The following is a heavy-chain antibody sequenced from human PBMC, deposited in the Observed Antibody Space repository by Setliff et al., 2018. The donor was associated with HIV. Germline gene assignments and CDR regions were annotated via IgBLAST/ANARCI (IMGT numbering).Heavy chain of an antibody. CDR1: GGSISSGAYY. CDR2: IYYSGRT. J-gene: IGHJ4*02. Sequence: PSETLSLTCTFSGGSISSGAYYWGWIRQPPGKGLEWIGSIYYSGRTYYNPSLKSRLTISVDTSKNHLSLTLNSVTAADTAVYYCARHPSYSSDHPPLYFDYWGQGTLVTVSS. CDR3: ARHPSYSSDHPPLYFDY. D-gene: IGHD6-19*01. V-gene: IGHV4-39*01.